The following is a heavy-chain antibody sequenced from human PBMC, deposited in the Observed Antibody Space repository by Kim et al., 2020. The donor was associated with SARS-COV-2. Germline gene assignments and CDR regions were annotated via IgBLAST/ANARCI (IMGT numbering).Heavy chain of an antibody. CDR1: GGSISSGDYY. D-gene: IGHD4-4*01. J-gene: IGHJ5*02. V-gene: IGHV4-30-4*01. Sequence: SETLSLTCTVSGGSISSGDYYWSWIRQPPGKGLEWIGYIYYSGSTYYNPSLKSRVTISVDTSKNQFSLKLSSVTAADTAVYYCARLSWYSNRFDPWGQGTLLTVSS. CDR3: ARLSWYSNRFDP. CDR2: IYYSGST.